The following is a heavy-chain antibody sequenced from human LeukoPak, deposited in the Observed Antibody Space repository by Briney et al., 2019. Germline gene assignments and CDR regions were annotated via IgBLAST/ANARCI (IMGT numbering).Heavy chain of an antibody. J-gene: IGHJ3*02. CDR1: GFTFSSYG. Sequence: EGSLRLSCAASGFTFSSYGMHWARQAPGKGLEWVAVIWYDGSNKYYADSVKGRFTISRDNSKNTLYLQMNSLRAEDTAAYYCASVITGTDDEAFDIWGQGTMVTVSS. CDR3: ASVITGTDDEAFDI. D-gene: IGHD1-7*01. CDR2: IWYDGSNK. V-gene: IGHV3-33*01.